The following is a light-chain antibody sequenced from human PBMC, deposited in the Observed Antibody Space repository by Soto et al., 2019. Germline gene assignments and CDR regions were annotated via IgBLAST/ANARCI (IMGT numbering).Light chain of an antibody. J-gene: IGLJ2*01. CDR1: SSNIGRNA. CDR2: TND. Sequence: QSVLTQPPSASGAHGPRVTISCSGSSSNIGRNAVNWYRQLPGTAPRLLIYTNDLRPSGVPDRFSASRSGTSASLAISGLQSEDEANFYCATWDDSLDGPVFGGGTKLTVL. V-gene: IGLV1-44*01. CDR3: ATWDDSLDGPV.